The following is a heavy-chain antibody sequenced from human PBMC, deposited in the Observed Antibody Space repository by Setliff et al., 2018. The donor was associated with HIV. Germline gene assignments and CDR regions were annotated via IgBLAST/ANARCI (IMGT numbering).Heavy chain of an antibody. D-gene: IGHD1-1*01. Sequence: PSETLSLTCTVSDSGTYYWSWIRQPAGKGLEWIGRVSSRGDTNYNPSLKSRVTMSVDTSKNQFSLKLRSVTAADTAVYYCAQLGMVDDFDYWGQGTLVTVSS. V-gene: IGHV4-4*07. CDR2: VSSRGDT. CDR1: DSGTYY. J-gene: IGHJ4*02. CDR3: AQLGMVDDFDY.